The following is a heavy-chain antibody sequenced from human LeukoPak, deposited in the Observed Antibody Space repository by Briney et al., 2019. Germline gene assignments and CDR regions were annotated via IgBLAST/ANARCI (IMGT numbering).Heavy chain of an antibody. V-gene: IGHV3-23*01. CDR1: GFTFSSYG. CDR2: ISGSGGST. Sequence: GGSLRLSCAASGFTFSSYGMHWVRQAPGKGLEWVSAISGSGGSTYYADSVKGRFTISRDNSKNTLYLQMNSLRAEDTAVYYCASPDQGYSFGYGYWGQGTLVTVSS. J-gene: IGHJ4*02. D-gene: IGHD5-18*01. CDR3: ASPDQGYSFGYGY.